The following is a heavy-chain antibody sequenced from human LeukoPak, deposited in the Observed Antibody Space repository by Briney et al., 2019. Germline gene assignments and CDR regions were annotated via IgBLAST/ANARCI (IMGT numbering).Heavy chain of an antibody. D-gene: IGHD3-22*01. CDR3: ARRHDSSGYYPGHFDY. J-gene: IGHJ4*02. CDR1: GGSISTHY. Sequence: SETLSLTCTVSGGSISTHYWSWVRQPPGKGLEWIGYIYYSGSTNYNPSLKSRVTISVDTSKNQFSLKLSSVTAADTAVYYCARRHDSSGYYPGHFDYWGQGTLVTVSS. CDR2: IYYSGST. V-gene: IGHV4-59*08.